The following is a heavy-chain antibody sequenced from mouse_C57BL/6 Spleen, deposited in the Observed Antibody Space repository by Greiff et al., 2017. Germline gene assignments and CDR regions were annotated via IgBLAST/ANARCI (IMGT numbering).Heavy chain of an antibody. V-gene: IGHV1-54*01. Sequence: QVQLQQSGAELVRPGTSVTVSCKASGYAFTNYLIEWVKQRPGQGLEWIGVINPGSGGTNYNEKFKGKATLTADKSSSTAYMQLSSLTSEDSAVYFCARVYYGYAMDYWGQGTSVTVSS. D-gene: IGHD1-1*01. J-gene: IGHJ4*01. CDR1: GYAFTNYL. CDR2: INPGSGGT. CDR3: ARVYYGYAMDY.